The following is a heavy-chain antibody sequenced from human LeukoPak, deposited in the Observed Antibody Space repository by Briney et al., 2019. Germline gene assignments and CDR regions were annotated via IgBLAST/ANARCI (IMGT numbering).Heavy chain of an antibody. CDR3: GRHFSRGWTYHDGLDV. CDR1: GGSITTESYY. D-gene: IGHD6-19*01. CDR2: IYYGGDT. V-gene: IGHV4-39*01. Sequence: SETLSLTCIVSGGSITTESYYWGWIRHPPGKGLEWIGSIYYGGDTYSSSSLKSRVTMSADASKNRFSLNLRSVTAADTAVYYCGRHFSRGWTYHDGLDVWGQGTTVTVSS. J-gene: IGHJ6*02.